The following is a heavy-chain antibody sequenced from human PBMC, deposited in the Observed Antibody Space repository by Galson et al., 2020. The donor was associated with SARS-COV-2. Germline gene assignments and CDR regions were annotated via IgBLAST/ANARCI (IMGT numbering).Heavy chain of an antibody. V-gene: IGHV3-15*01. Sequence: GGSLRLSCAASGFTFSNAWMNWVRQAPGKGLEWVGRINSKADGGTTDYAAPVKGRFTISRDDSKNTLYLQMSSLNTEDTAMYYCTTSGSSGYWYYFDYWGQGTLVTGSS. CDR3: TTSGSSGYWYYFDY. CDR1: GFTFSNAW. J-gene: IGHJ4*02. D-gene: IGHD3-22*01. CDR2: INSKADGGTT.